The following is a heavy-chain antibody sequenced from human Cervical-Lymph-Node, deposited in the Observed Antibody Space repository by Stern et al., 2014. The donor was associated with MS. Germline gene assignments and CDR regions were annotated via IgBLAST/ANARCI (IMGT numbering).Heavy chain of an antibody. CDR3: ARGLLGSENAFDI. CDR2: ISACKGNT. D-gene: IGHD2-15*01. V-gene: IGHV1-18*01. CDR1: GYTFTSYG. Sequence: QVQLVESGAEVKKPGASVKVSFKASGYTFTSYGISWVRQAPGQGLEWIGWISACKGNTNYAQKLQGRVAMTTETSTSSAYMGLRSLRSDDTAVYYCARGLLGSENAFDIWGQGTMVTVSS. J-gene: IGHJ3*02.